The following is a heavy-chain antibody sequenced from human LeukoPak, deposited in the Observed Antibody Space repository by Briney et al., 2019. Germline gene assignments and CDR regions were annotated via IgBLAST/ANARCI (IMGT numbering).Heavy chain of an antibody. V-gene: IGHV4-34*01. J-gene: IGHJ4*02. D-gene: IGHD4-17*01. CDR3: ARQLYGSDY. Sequence: SETLSLTCDVSGVSFSTYYWSWVRQSPEKGLEWIGEVNHSGYTNYNPSLKGRVTISVDTSKNQFSLKLSSVTAADTAVYYCARQLYGSDYWGQGTLVTVSS. CDR1: GVSFSTYY. CDR2: VNHSGYT.